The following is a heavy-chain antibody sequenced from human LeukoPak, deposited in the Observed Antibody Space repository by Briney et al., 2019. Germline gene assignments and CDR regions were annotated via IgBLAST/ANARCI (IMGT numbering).Heavy chain of an antibody. Sequence: GGSLRLSCAASGFTFSNAWMSWVRQAPGKGLEWVGRIKSKTDGGTIDYAAPVKGRFTISRDDSKNTLYLQMNSLKTEDTAVYYCTTDDYYDSSVYYFDYWGQGTLVTVSS. D-gene: IGHD3-22*01. CDR3: TTDDYYDSSVYYFDY. CDR2: IKSKTDGGTI. V-gene: IGHV3-15*01. J-gene: IGHJ4*02. CDR1: GFTFSNAW.